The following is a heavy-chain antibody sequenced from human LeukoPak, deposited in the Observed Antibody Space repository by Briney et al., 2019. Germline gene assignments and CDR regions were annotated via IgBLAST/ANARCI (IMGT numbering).Heavy chain of an antibody. V-gene: IGHV4-34*01. CDR1: GGSFSGYY. CDR3: ARLRPINKNYDILTGWGRGYYYYYYMDV. CDR2: INHSGST. J-gene: IGHJ6*03. Sequence: PSETLSLTCAVYGGSFSGYYWSWIRQPPGKGLEWLGEINHSGSTNYNPSLKSRVTISVDTSKNQFSLKLSSVTAADTAVYYCARLRPINKNYDILTGWGRGYYYYYYMDVWGKGTTVTISS. D-gene: IGHD3-9*01.